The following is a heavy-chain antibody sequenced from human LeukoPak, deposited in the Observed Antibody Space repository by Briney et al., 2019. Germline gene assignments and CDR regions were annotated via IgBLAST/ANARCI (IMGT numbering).Heavy chain of an antibody. CDR2: VSSNGAKT. CDR1: GFTFSSYA. J-gene: IGHJ4*02. Sequence: GGSLRLSCAASGFTFSSYAITWVRQAPGKGLEWVSAVSSNGAKTYYADSVKGRFTISRHNSKKTLYLQLSSLRAEDTAVYYCAKVSGIQLWLPLDYWGQGTLVTVSS. CDR3: AKVSGIQLWLPLDY. V-gene: IGHV3-23*01. D-gene: IGHD5-18*01.